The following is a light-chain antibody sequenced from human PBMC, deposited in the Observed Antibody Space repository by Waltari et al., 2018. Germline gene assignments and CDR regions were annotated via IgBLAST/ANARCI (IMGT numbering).Light chain of an antibody. V-gene: IGLV1-51*01. Sequence: QSVLTQPPSVSAAPGQKVTVSCSGSTSNIGNYYVSWYQHLPGTAPKLLIFDNNQRPSGIPDRCSGSKSGTSATLGITGLQTGDEADYYCATWDNSLDSYVFGTGSKVTVL. CDR3: ATWDNSLDSYV. CDR1: TSNIGNYY. CDR2: DNN. J-gene: IGLJ1*01.